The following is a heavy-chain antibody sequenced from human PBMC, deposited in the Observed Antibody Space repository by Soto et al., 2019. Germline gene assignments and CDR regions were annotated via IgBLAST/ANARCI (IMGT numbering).Heavy chain of an antibody. CDR1: GGSISSYY. CDR3: ARDPILGYYDFWSGSFDY. J-gene: IGHJ4*02. CDR2: IYYSGST. Sequence: PSETLSLTCTVSGGSISSYYWSWIRQPPGKGLEWIGYIYYSGSTNYNPSLKSRVTISVDTSKNQFSLKLSSVTAADTAVYYCARDPILGYYDFWSGSFDYWGQGTLVTVSS. D-gene: IGHD3-3*01. V-gene: IGHV4-59*12.